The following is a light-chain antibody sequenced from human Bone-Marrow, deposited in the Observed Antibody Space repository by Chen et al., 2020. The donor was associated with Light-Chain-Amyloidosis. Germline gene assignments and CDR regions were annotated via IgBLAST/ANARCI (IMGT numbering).Light chain of an antibody. V-gene: IGKV1-39*01. CDR3: QQTYARPPFS. Sequence: IKMTQSPSSLSASVGDTVTISCRAGQDIVTFLHWYQQKPGKAPTLLISGASIVQSGAPSRFSGSGSGTDFTLTISSLQPEDSATYYCQQTYARPPFSFGQGTTLEI. J-gene: IGKJ2*03. CDR2: GAS. CDR1: QDIVTF.